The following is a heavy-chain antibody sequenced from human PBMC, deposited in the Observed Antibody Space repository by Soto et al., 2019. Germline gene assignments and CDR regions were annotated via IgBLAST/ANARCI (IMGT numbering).Heavy chain of an antibody. D-gene: IGHD3-9*01. CDR2: IYSGGST. J-gene: IGHJ6*03. V-gene: IGHV3-53*04. CDR3: ARTQRGYYDILTPYYYYYYMDV. Sequence: SGNYMGRGSMTPGKGLEWVSVIYSGGSTYYADSVKGRFTISRHNSKNTLYLQMNSLRAEDTAVYYCARTQRGYYDILTPYYYYYYMDVWGKGTTVTVSS. CDR1: SGNY.